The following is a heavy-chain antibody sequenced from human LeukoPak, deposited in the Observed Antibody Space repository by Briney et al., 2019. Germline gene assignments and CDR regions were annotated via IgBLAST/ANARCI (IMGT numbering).Heavy chain of an antibody. CDR2: IIPIFGTA. CDR3: ASSYYYDSSGYYWTFDY. D-gene: IGHD3-22*01. Sequence: SVKVSCKASGGTFSSYAISWVRQAPGQGLEWMGGIIPIFGTANYAQKFQGRVTITADESTSTAYMELSSLRSEDTAVYYCASSYYYDSSGYYWTFDYWGQGTLVTVSS. CDR1: GGTFSSYA. V-gene: IGHV1-69*13. J-gene: IGHJ4*02.